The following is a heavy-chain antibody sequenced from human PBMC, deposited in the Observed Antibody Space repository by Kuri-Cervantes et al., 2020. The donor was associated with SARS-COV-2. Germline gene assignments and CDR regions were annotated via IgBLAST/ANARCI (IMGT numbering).Heavy chain of an antibody. V-gene: IGHV1-24*01. CDR3: ATAPGFVGATKGGNWFDP. CDR2: FDPEDGET. D-gene: IGHD1-26*01. CDR1: GYTFTSYD. J-gene: IGHJ5*02. Sequence: ASVKVSCKASGYTFTSYDINWVRQATGQGLEWMGGFDPEDGETIYAQKLQGRVTMTEDTSTDTAYMELSSLRSEDTAVYYCATAPGFVGATKGGNWFDPWGQGTLVTVSS.